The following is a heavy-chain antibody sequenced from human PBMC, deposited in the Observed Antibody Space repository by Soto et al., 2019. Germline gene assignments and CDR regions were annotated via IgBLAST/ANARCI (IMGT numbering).Heavy chain of an antibody. CDR2: IKQDGSEK. CDR1: GFTFSSYW. Sequence: EVQLVESGGGLVQPGGSLRLSCAASGFTFSSYWMSWVRQAPGKGLEWVANIKQDGSEKYYVDSVKGRLTISRDNAKNSLYLQMNSLRAEDTAVYYCARVGVVVVPAAMFHYYYMDVWGKGTTVTVSS. V-gene: IGHV3-7*01. J-gene: IGHJ6*03. CDR3: ARVGVVVVPAAMFHYYYMDV. D-gene: IGHD2-2*01.